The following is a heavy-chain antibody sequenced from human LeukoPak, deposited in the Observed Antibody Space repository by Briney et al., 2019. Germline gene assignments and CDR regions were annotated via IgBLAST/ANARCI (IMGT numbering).Heavy chain of an antibody. D-gene: IGHD2/OR15-2a*01. CDR3: AKQVSCDTTTCYAGMPPDY. CDR2: ISGSDGST. Sequence: AGSLRLSCAASGFPFSRYAMSWVRQTAEKGLEWVSVISGSDGSTYYADSVKGRFTISRDDSRNTVYLQMNNLRAEDTAVYYCAKQVSCDTTTCYAGMPPDYWGQGTLVTVSS. J-gene: IGHJ4*02. CDR1: GFPFSRYA. V-gene: IGHV3-23*01.